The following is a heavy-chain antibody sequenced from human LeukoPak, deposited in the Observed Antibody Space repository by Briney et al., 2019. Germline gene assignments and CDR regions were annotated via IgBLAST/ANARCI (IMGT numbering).Heavy chain of an antibody. CDR1: GGSFSGYY. J-gene: IGHJ5*02. Sequence: SETLSLTCAVYGGSFSGYYWSWIRQPPGKGLEWIGEINHSGSTNYNPSLKSRVTISVDTSKNQFSLKLSSVTAADTAVYYCARGQYYYPPWGWFDPWGQGTLVTVSS. V-gene: IGHV4-34*01. CDR3: ARGQYYYPPWGWFDP. D-gene: IGHD3-22*01. CDR2: INHSGST.